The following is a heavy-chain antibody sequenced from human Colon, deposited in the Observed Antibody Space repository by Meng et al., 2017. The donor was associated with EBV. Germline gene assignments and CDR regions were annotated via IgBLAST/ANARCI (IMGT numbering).Heavy chain of an antibody. CDR3: ARGPGGSYYLYYFDY. CDR2: INHSGST. V-gene: IGHV4-34*01. CDR1: GGYFSGYS. J-gene: IGHJ4*02. Sequence: QQWVAGLLHPSETLSLPCAVYGGYFSGYSCSWIRQPPEKGLEWIGEINHSGSTNYSPSLKSRVTISVDTSKKQFSLKLSSVTAADTAVYYCARGPGGSYYLYYFDYWGQGTLVTASS. D-gene: IGHD1-26*01.